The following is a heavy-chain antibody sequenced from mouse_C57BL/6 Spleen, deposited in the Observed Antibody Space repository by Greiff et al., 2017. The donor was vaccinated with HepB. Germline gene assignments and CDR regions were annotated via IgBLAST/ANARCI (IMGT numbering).Heavy chain of an antibody. J-gene: IGHJ2*01. D-gene: IGHD2-1*01. CDR1: GYTFTDYY. CDR2: INPNNGGT. V-gene: IGHV1-26*01. CDR3: ANTIYFGDY. Sequence: EVQLQQSGPELVKPGASVKISCKASGYTFTDYYMNWVKQSHGKSLEWIGDINPNNGGTSYNQKFKGKATLTVDKSSSTAYMELRSLTSEDSAVYYSANTIYFGDYWGQGTTLTVSS.